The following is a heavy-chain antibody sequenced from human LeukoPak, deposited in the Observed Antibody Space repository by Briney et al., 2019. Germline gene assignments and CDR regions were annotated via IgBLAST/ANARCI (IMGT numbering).Heavy chain of an antibody. CDR1: GFTFSNAW. J-gene: IGHJ4*02. CDR3: TTEELLWFGELLSPYFDY. Sequence: GGSLRLSCAASGFTFSNAWMSWVRQAPGKGLEWVGRIKSKTDGGTTDYAAPVKGRFTISRDDSKNTLYLQMNSLKTEDTAVYYCTTEELLWFGELLSPYFDYRGQGTLVTVSS. V-gene: IGHV3-15*01. D-gene: IGHD3-10*01. CDR2: IKSKTDGGTT.